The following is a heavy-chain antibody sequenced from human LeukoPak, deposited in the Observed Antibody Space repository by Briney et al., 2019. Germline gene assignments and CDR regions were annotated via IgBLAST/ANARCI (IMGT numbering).Heavy chain of an antibody. Sequence: SVTVSCKASGGTFSSYAISWVRQAPGQGLEWMGGIIPIFGTADYAQKFQGRVTITADESTSTAYMELSSLRSEDTAVYYCASLNSSSWYYWYFDLWGRGTLVTVSS. V-gene: IGHV1-69*13. CDR1: GGTFSSYA. CDR3: ASLNSSSWYYWYFDL. J-gene: IGHJ2*01. D-gene: IGHD6-13*01. CDR2: IIPIFGTA.